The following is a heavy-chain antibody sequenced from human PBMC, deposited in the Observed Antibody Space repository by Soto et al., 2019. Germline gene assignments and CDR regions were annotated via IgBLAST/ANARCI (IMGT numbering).Heavy chain of an antibody. D-gene: IGHD1-26*01. Sequence: SETLSLTCAVYGGSFSGYYWSWIRQPPGKGLEWIGEINHSGSTNYNPSPKSRVTISVDTSKNQFSLKLSSVTAADTAVYYCARGGRSIVGATSDYYYGMDVWGQGTTVTVSS. CDR3: ARGGRSIVGATSDYYYGMDV. CDR1: GGSFSGYY. J-gene: IGHJ6*02. V-gene: IGHV4-34*01. CDR2: INHSGST.